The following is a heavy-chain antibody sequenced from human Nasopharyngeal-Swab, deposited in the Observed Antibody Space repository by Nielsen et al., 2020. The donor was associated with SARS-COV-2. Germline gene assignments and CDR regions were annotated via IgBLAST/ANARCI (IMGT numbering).Heavy chain of an antibody. V-gene: IGHV1-18*04. CDR3: ARDAEWLRFLAGGYMDV. CDR2: ISAYNGNT. D-gene: IGHD5-12*01. CDR1: GYTFTSYG. J-gene: IGHJ6*03. Sequence: ASVKVSCNASGYTFTSYGISWVRQAPGQGLEWMGWISAYNGNTNYAQKLQGRVTMTTDTSTSTAYMELRSLRSDDTAVYYCARDAEWLRFLAGGYMDVWGKGTTVTVSS.